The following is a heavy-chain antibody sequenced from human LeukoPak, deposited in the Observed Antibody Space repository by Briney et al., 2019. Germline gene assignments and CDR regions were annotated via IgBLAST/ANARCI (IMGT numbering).Heavy chain of an antibody. V-gene: IGHV4-4*07. J-gene: IGHJ4*02. Sequence: SETLSLTCTVSGGSVRGYYWKWIRRPAGKGLEWIGHIYSSGRTNYNPSLKSRVTMSVDTSKNQFSLKLTSVTAADTAVYYCARHEDFWSGYFDYWGQGSLVIVS. CDR2: IYSSGRT. CDR1: GGSVRGYY. CDR3: ARHEDFWSGYFDY. D-gene: IGHD3-3*01.